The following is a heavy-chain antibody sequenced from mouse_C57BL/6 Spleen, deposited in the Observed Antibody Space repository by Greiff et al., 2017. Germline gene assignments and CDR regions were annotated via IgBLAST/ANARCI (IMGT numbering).Heavy chain of an antibody. CDR2: IDPSDSYT. Sequence: VQLQQPGAELVMPGASVKLSCKASGYTFTSYWMHWVKQRPGQGLEWIGEIDPSDSYTNYNQKFKGKSTLTVDKSSSTAYMQLSSLTSEDSAVYYCARRGSLYYGNFYAMDYWGQGTSVTVSS. CDR3: ARRGSLYYGNFYAMDY. V-gene: IGHV1-69*01. J-gene: IGHJ4*01. CDR1: GYTFTSYW. D-gene: IGHD2-1*01.